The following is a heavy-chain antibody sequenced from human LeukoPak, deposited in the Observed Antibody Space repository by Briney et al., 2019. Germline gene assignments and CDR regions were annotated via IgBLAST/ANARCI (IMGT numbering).Heavy chain of an antibody. CDR1: GYTFTGYY. CDR2: INPNSGGT. V-gene: IGHV1-2*02. CDR3: ARNGGSYYSYYYYYMDV. Sequence: GASVKVSCKASGYTFTGYYMHWVRQAPGQGLEWMGWINPNSGGTNYAQKFQGRVTMTRDMSTSTVYMELSSLRSEDTAVYYCARNGGSYYSYYYYYMDVWGKGATVTVSS. D-gene: IGHD1-26*01. J-gene: IGHJ6*03.